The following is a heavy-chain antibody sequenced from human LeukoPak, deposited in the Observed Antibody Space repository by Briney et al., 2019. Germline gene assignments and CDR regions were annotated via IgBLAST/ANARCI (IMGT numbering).Heavy chain of an antibody. Sequence: PGRSLRLSCAASGFTFSSYGMHWVRQAPGKGLEWVGFIRSKAYGGTTEYAASVKGRFTISRDDSKSIAYLQMNSLKTEDTAVYYCTRARNNYLPYNWFDPWGQGTLVTVSS. CDR3: TRARNNYLPYNWFDP. V-gene: IGHV3-49*04. J-gene: IGHJ5*02. CDR2: IRSKAYGGTT. D-gene: IGHD1/OR15-1a*01. CDR1: GFTFSSYG.